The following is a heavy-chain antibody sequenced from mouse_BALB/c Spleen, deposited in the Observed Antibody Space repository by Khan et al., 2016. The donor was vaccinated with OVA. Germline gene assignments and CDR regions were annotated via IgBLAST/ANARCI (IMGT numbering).Heavy chain of an antibody. D-gene: IGHD1-1*01. J-gene: IGHJ4*01. Sequence: QVQLQQSGAELARPGASVKMSCKASGYTFTSYTMHWVKQRPGQGLEWIGYIIPSTVYTNYNQKFKDKATLTADKSSSTAYMQLSSLTSEDSAVYYCARDFHYYGSRGAMVNWGQGTSVTVSS. CDR2: IIPSTVYT. V-gene: IGHV1-4*01. CDR3: ARDFHYYGSRGAMVN. CDR1: GYTFTSYT.